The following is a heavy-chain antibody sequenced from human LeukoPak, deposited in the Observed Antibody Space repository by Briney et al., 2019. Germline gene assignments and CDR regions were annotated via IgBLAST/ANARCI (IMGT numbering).Heavy chain of an antibody. Sequence: SQTLSLTCAISGDSVSSNSAAWHWLRQSPSRGLEWLGRTYYRSKWYNDYAVSVESRITINPDISKNQFSLQLNSVTPEDTAVYYCARDVRRVVGAWGQGTLVTVSS. V-gene: IGHV6-1*01. D-gene: IGHD2-15*01. CDR3: ARDVRRVVGA. J-gene: IGHJ5*02. CDR2: TYYRSKWYN. CDR1: GDSVSSNSAA.